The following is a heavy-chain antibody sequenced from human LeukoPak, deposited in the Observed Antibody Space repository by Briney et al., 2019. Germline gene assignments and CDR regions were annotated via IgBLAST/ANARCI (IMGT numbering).Heavy chain of an antibody. CDR1: GFTFDDYA. Sequence: GGSLRLSCAASGFTFDDYAMHWVRQAPGKGLEWVSGISWNSGSIGYADSVKGRFTISRDNAKNSLYLQMNSLRAEDTALYYCAKDMTRYGDYVPDAFDIWGQGTMVTVSS. CDR2: ISWNSGSI. CDR3: AKDMTRYGDYVPDAFDI. J-gene: IGHJ3*02. D-gene: IGHD4-17*01. V-gene: IGHV3-9*01.